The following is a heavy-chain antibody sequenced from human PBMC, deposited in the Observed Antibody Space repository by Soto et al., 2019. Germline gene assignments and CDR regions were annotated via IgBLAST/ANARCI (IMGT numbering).Heavy chain of an antibody. CDR1: GFTFSSYA. J-gene: IGHJ6*02. CDR2: ISGRGNNV. Sequence: TGGSLRLSCAASGFTFSSYAMSWVRQAPGNGLEWVSAISGRGNNVFYADSVKGRFTISRDNSKNTLYLQMNSLRAEDTALYYCAKSTGEGSGSRYHYGMDVWGQGTTVTVSS. D-gene: IGHD3-10*01. CDR3: AKSTGEGSGSRYHYGMDV. V-gene: IGHV3-23*01.